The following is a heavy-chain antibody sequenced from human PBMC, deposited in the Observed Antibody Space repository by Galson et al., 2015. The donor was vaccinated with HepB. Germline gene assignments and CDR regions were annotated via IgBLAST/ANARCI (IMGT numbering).Heavy chain of an antibody. J-gene: IGHJ4*02. CDR2: ISGGGHNT. V-gene: IGHV3-23*01. Sequence: SLRLSCAASGFTFRSYAMNWVRQAPGKGLEWVSGISGGGHNTRYADSVKGRFTISRDDSKNTLFLQMNSLRAEDTAVYYCAKWYTGNYDCSAVGYWGQGTLVTVSS. CDR1: GFTFRSYA. CDR3: AKWYTGNYDCSAVGY. D-gene: IGHD3-22*01.